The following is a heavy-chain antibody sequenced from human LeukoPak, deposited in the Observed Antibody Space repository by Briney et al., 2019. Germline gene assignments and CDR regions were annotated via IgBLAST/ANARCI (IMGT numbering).Heavy chain of an antibody. CDR3: AKDHRGGELLPFGAFDI. CDR1: GFTFSSYG. CDR2: IRYDGSNK. D-gene: IGHD1-26*01. J-gene: IGHJ3*02. Sequence: PGGSLRLSCAASGFTFSSYGMHWVRQAPGKGLEWVAFIRYDGSNKYYADSVKGRFTISRDNSKNTLYLQMNSLRAEDTAVYYCAKDHRGGELLPFGAFDIWGQGTMVTVSS. V-gene: IGHV3-30*02.